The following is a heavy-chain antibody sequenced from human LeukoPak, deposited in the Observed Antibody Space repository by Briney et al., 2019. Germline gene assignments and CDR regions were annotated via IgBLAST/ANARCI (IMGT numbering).Heavy chain of an antibody. CDR2: IRRKAYGGTT. CDR3: TRDGGV. CDR1: GFTFSNAW. Sequence: GGSLRLSCAASGFTFSNAWMSWVCQAPGKGLEWVGFIRRKAYGGTTEYAASVKGRFTISRDDSISIAYLQMNSLKTEDTGVYYCTRDGGVWGQGTLVTVSS. D-gene: IGHD3-10*01. J-gene: IGHJ4*02. V-gene: IGHV3-49*04.